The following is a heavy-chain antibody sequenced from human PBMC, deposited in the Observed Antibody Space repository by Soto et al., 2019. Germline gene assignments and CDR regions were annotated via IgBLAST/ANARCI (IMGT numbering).Heavy chain of an antibody. J-gene: IGHJ4*02. CDR2: INSDGSST. V-gene: IGHV3-74*01. D-gene: IGHD5-18*01. Sequence: GGSLRLSCAASGFTFSSYWMHWVRQAPGKGLVWVSRINSDGSSTSYADSVKGRFTISRDNAKNTLYLQMNSLRAEDTAVYYCASPKLGYGGDYWGQGTLVTVSS. CDR1: GFTFSSYW. CDR3: ASPKLGYGGDY.